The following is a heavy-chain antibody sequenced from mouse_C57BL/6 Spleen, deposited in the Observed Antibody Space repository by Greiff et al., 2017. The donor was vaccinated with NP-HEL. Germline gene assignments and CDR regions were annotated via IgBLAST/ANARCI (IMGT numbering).Heavy chain of an antibody. CDR2: FHPYNDDT. CDR3: ARLGNGKGYAMDY. J-gene: IGHJ4*01. CDR1: GYTFTTYP. V-gene: IGHV1-47*01. Sequence: VKLQESGAELVKPGASVKMSCKASGYTFTTYPIEWMKQNHGKSLEWIGNFHPYNDDTKYNEKFKGKATLTVEKSSSTVYLELSRLTSDDSAVYYCARLGNGKGYAMDYWGQGTSVTVSS. D-gene: IGHD2-1*01.